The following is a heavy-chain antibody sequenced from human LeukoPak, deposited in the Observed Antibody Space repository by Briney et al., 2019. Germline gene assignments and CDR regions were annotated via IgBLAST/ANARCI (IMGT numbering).Heavy chain of an antibody. CDR1: GGSINSYH. Sequence: SETLSLTCTVTGGSINSYHWSWIRQPAWKGLEWIGRFYTSGTTTYNPSLKSRVTMPVDTSKNQFSLKLTSVTAADTAVYYCARVGGIPLGAFDIWGQGTTVTVSP. D-gene: IGHD3-10*01. CDR3: ARVGGIPLGAFDI. CDR2: FYTSGTT. V-gene: IGHV4-4*07. J-gene: IGHJ3*02.